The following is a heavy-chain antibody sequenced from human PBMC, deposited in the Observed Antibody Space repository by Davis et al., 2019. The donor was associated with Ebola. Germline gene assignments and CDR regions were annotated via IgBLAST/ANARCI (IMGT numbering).Heavy chain of an antibody. V-gene: IGHV3-53*05. CDR3: ARGHNYAHEY. CDR1: GFTVSTSY. Sequence: GESLKISCAASGFTVSTSYMTWVRQAPGKGLECVSTISSSGATNYAQKFQGRVTMTRDTSISTVYMELSSLRYDDTADYYCARGHNYAHEYWGQGTLVTVSS. CDR2: ISSSGAT. D-gene: IGHD4-11*01. J-gene: IGHJ4*02.